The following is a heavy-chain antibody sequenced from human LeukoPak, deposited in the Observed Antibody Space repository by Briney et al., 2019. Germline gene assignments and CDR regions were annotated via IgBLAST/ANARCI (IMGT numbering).Heavy chain of an antibody. V-gene: IGHV4-39*01. Sequence: SETLSLTCTVSGDSISTSYYWGWIRQPPGKGLEWIGSIYYSGSTYYNPSLKSRVTISVDTSKNQFSLKLNSVTATDTAVYYCARHYGPWGQGTLVTVSS. D-gene: IGHD3-10*01. CDR2: IYYSGST. J-gene: IGHJ4*02. CDR3: ARHYGP. CDR1: GDSISTSYY.